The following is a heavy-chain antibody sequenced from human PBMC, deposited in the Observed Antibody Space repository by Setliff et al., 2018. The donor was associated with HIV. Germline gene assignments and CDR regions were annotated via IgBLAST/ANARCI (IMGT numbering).Heavy chain of an antibody. CDR3: AKDAGVTGGLYRYYIDA. Sequence: SETLSLTCTVSGVSIDKNYWSWVRRPPGKGLEWIGRAYMSGKTNYSPSLKSRVTMSADTSKNQVSLKLTSVTAADTAVYYCAKDAGVTGGLYRYYIDAWGNGTTVTVSS. CDR2: AYMSGKT. D-gene: IGHD2-8*01. V-gene: IGHV4-4*07. CDR1: GVSIDKNY. J-gene: IGHJ6*03.